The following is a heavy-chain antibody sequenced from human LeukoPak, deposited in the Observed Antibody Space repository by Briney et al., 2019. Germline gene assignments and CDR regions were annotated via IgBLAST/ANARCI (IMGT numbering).Heavy chain of an antibody. CDR2: ISAYNGNT. J-gene: IGHJ2*01. V-gene: IGHV1-18*01. Sequence: RASVKVSCKASGYTFTSYGISWVRQAPGQGLEWMGWISAYNGNTNYAQKLQGRVTMTTDTSTSTAYMELRSLRSDDTAVYYCASHLYAWYFDLWGRGTLVTVSS. D-gene: IGHD3-16*01. CDR3: ASHLYAWYFDL. CDR1: GYTFTSYG.